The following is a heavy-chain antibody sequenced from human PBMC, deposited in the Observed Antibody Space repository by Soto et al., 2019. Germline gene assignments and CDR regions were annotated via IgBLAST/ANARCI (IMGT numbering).Heavy chain of an antibody. J-gene: IGHJ4*02. Sequence: EVQLVESGGGLVQPGGSLRLSCAASGFTFSSYSMNWVRQAPGKGLEWVSYISSTSSNIYYADSVKGRFTISRDNAKNSLYLQMNGLRDEDTAVFYCVRVTGYNPPRFDYWGQGTLVTVSS. V-gene: IGHV3-48*02. D-gene: IGHD5-12*01. CDR3: VRVTGYNPPRFDY. CDR1: GFTFSSYS. CDR2: ISSTSSNI.